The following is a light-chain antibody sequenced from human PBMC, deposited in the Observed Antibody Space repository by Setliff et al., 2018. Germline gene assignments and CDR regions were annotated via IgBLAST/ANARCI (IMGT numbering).Light chain of an antibody. CDR3: CSHARLADGGTSVV. J-gene: IGLJ2*01. Sequence: QSVLTQPASVSGSPGQSITISCTGTSSDVGSYNLVSWYQQHPGKAPKVIIYEVSRRPSGVSNRFSGSKSGNTASLTISGLQTEDEADYYCCSHARLADGGTSVVFGGGTKVTVL. CDR1: SSDVGSYNL. V-gene: IGLV2-23*02. CDR2: EVS.